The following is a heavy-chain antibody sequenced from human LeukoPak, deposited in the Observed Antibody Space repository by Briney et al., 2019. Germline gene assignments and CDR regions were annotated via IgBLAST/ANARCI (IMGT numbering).Heavy chain of an antibody. V-gene: IGHV3-23*01. CDR3: AELGITMIGGV. D-gene: IGHD3-10*02. CDR1: GFTFSSYA. CDR2: ISGSGGST. J-gene: IGHJ6*04. Sequence: GGSLRLSCAASGFTFSSYAMSWVRQAPGKGLEWVSAISGSGGSTYYANSVKGRFSISRDNAKNSLYLQMNSLRAEDTAVYYCAELGITMIGGVWGKGTTVTISS.